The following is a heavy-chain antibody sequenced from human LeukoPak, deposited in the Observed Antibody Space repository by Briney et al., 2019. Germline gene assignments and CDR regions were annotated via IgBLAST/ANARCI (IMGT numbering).Heavy chain of an antibody. CDR2: FDPEDGET. CDR1: GYTLTELS. J-gene: IGHJ5*02. CDR3: ATVPTITSRLVAFNWFDP. V-gene: IGHV1-24*01. Sequence: GASVKVSCKVSGYTLTELSMHWVRQAPGKGLEWMGGFDPEDGETIYAQKFQGRVTMTEDTSTDTAYMELSSLRSEDTAVYYCATVPTITSRLVAFNWFDPWGQGTLVTVSS. D-gene: IGHD2-8*02.